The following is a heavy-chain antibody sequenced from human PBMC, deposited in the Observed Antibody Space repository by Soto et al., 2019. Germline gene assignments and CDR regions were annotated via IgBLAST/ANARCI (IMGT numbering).Heavy chain of an antibody. J-gene: IGHJ4*02. D-gene: IGHD3-10*01. CDR1: GFTFSSYA. CDR3: AKDRVEVGVRGVIDY. CDR2: ISGSGGST. Sequence: GGSLRLSCAASGFTFSSYAMSWVRQAPGKGLEWVSAISGSGGSTYYADSVKGRFTISRDNSKNTLYLQMNSLRAEDTAVYYCAKDRVEVGVRGVIDYWGQGTLVTVSS. V-gene: IGHV3-23*01.